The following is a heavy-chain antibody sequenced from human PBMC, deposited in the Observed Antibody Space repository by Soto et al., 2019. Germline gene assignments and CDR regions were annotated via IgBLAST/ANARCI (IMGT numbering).Heavy chain of an antibody. CDR1: GASVTGTTYY. Sequence: SETLSLTCSVSGASVTGTTYYWGWIRQSPGKGLEWIGNIYHNGRTDYNPSLKNRVAISIDASMSQFSLRLTSVTAADTAMYYCVRQVTGTWRFNWFDLWGQGTLVTVSS. J-gene: IGHJ5*02. CDR2: IYHNGRT. V-gene: IGHV4-39*01. D-gene: IGHD1-7*01. CDR3: VRQVTGTWRFNWFDL.